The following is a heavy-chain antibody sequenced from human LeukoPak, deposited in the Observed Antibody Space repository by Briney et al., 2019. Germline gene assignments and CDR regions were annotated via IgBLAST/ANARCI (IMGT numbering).Heavy chain of an antibody. CDR2: IIPILGIA. Sequence: SVKVSCKASGGTFSSYAISLVRQAPGQGLEWMGRIIPILGIANYAQKFQGRVTITADKSTSTAYMELSSLRSEDTAVYYCARDSGPPMIIPFDPWGQGTLVTVSS. CDR3: ARDSGPPMIIPFDP. J-gene: IGHJ5*02. CDR1: GGTFSSYA. D-gene: IGHD3-22*01. V-gene: IGHV1-69*04.